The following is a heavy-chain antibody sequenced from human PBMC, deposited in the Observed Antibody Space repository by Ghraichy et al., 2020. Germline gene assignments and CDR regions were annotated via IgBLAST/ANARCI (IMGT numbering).Heavy chain of an antibody. CDR3: AKALTLGPRVGATTSGDY. V-gene: IGHV3-23*01. CDR1: GFTFSSYA. CDR2: ISGSGGST. D-gene: IGHD1-26*01. Sequence: GESLNISCAASGFTFSSYAMSWVRQAPGKGLEWVSAISGSGGSTYYADSVKGRFTISRDNSKNTLYLQMNSLRAEDTAVYYCAKALTLGPRVGATTSGDYWGQGSLVTVSS. J-gene: IGHJ4*02.